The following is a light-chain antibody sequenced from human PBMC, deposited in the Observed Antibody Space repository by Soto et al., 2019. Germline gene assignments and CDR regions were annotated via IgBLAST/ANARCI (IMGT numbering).Light chain of an antibody. V-gene: IGLV4-69*01. CDR1: SGHSTCT. Sequence: QPVLTQSPSASASLGDSVKLTCTLSSGHSTCTITWHQQQPEKGPRYLMKLNSDGSHSKGDGIPDRFSGSSSGAERYLTISSLQSEDEADYYCQTWGTGTWEFGGGTKVTVL. CDR3: QTWGTGTWE. J-gene: IGLJ3*02. CDR2: LNSDGSH.